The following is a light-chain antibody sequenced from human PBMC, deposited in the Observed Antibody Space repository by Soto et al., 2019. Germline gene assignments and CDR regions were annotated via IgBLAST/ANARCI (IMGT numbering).Light chain of an antibody. Sequence: EIVMTQSPATLSVSPGERATLSCRASQSVSSNLAWYQQKPGQAPRLLIYGASTRATGIPARFSGSGSGTEVTLTISSLQSEDFALYYCQQYNDWPRPFGQGTKVEIK. V-gene: IGKV3-15*01. CDR2: GAS. CDR3: QQYNDWPRP. J-gene: IGKJ1*01. CDR1: QSVSSN.